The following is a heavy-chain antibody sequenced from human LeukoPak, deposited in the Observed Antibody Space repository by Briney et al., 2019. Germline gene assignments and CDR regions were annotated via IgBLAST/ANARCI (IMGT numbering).Heavy chain of an antibody. CDR3: ARGQLSYDILTGFYYYYYMDV. CDR1: GYTFTSYG. V-gene: IGHV1-18*01. D-gene: IGHD3-9*01. CDR2: ISAYNGNT. Sequence: ASVKVSCKASGYTFTSYGISWVRQAPGQGLEWMGWISAYNGNTNYAQKLQARVTMTTDTSTSTAYMELSSLRSYDTAVYYCARGQLSYDILTGFYYYYYMDVWGKGSTVTISS. J-gene: IGHJ6*03.